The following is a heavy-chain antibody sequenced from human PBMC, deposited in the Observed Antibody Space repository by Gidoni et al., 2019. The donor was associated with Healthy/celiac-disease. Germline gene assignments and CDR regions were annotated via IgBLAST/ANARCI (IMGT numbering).Heavy chain of an antibody. Sequence: QVQLQQWGAGLLKPSETLSLTCAVYGGSFSGYYWSWIRQPPGKGLEWIGEINHSGSTNYNPSLKSRVTISVDTSKNQFSLKLSSVTAADTAVYYCASGTMVRGALGVWWGQGTLVTVSS. CDR1: GGSFSGYY. J-gene: IGHJ4*02. D-gene: IGHD3-10*01. CDR3: ASGTMVRGALGVW. CDR2: INHSGST. V-gene: IGHV4-34*01.